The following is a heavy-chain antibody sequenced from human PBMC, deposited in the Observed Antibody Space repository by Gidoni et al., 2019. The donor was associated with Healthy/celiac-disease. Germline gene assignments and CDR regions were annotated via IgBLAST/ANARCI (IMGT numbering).Heavy chain of an antibody. J-gene: IGHJ6*03. CDR1: GFTVRRNY. CDR2: IYSGGST. V-gene: IGHV3-53*01. D-gene: IGHD5-12*01. CDR3: ARDLGATISRESYYYYYYMDV. Sequence: EVQLVESGGGLIQPGGSLRLSCAASGFTVRRNYMRWVRQAPGKGLEWVSVIYSGGSTYYADSVKGRFTISRDNSKNTLYLQMNSLRAEDTAVYYCARDLGATISRESYYYYYYMDVWGKGTTVTVSS.